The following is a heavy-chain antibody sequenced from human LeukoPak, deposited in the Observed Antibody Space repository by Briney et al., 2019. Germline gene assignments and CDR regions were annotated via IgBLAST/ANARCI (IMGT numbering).Heavy chain of an antibody. D-gene: IGHD6-19*01. CDR1: GFTFSSYA. J-gene: IGHJ4*02. CDR2: ISGSGGTT. Sequence: GGSLRLSCAASGFTFSSYAMTWVRQAPGKELEWLSAISGSGGTTYYADSVKGRFTISRDNSKSTLYLQMNSLRAEDTAVYYCATRIIDSSGWSRRDYWGQGTLVTVSS. CDR3: ATRIIDSSGWSRRDY. V-gene: IGHV3-23*01.